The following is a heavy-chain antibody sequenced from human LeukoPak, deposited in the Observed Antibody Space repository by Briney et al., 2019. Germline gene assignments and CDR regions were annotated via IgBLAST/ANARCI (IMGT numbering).Heavy chain of an antibody. CDR1: GDSVSSSTAA. J-gene: IGHJ4*02. CDR3: ARDVGTVTPFEY. Sequence: SQTLSLTCAISGDSVSSSTAAWNWIRQSPSRGLEWLGRTFYRSNTWYNDFAQSVRGRIAINADTSKSQFSLQLKSVTPEDTAVYYCARDVGTVTPFEYWGQGTLVTVSS. V-gene: IGHV6-1*01. D-gene: IGHD4-17*01. CDR2: TFYRSNTWYN.